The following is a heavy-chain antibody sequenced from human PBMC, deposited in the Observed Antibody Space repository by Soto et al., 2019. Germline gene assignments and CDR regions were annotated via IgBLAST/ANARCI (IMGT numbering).Heavy chain of an antibody. J-gene: IGHJ5*02. Sequence: GASVKVSCKASGGTFSSYAISWVRQAPGQGLELMGGIIPIFGTANYAQKFQGRVTMTTDTSTSTAYMELRSLRSDDTAVYYCARTRYYDSSGFDPWGQGTLVTVYS. CDR2: IIPIFGTA. CDR3: ARTRYYDSSGFDP. V-gene: IGHV1-69*05. CDR1: GGTFSSYA. D-gene: IGHD3-22*01.